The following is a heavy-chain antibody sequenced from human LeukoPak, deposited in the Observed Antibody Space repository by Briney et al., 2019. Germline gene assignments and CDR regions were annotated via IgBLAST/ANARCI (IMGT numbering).Heavy chain of an antibody. CDR3: AKSDVITMIVEYYFDY. J-gene: IGHJ4*02. Sequence: PGGSLRLSCVASGFTFSKSWMTWVRQAPGKGLEWVANIKEDGSERYYVDSVKGRFTISRDNSKNSLYLQMNSLRAEDTAVYYCAKSDVITMIVEYYFDYWGQGTLVTVSS. CDR1: GFTFSKSW. V-gene: IGHV3-7*03. D-gene: IGHD3-22*01. CDR2: IKEDGSER.